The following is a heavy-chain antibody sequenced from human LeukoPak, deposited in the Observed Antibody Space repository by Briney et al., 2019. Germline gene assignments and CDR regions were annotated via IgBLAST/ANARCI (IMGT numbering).Heavy chain of an antibody. CDR3: ARGIAAAGTLFEDYGMDV. CDR1: GFTFSSYG. V-gene: IGHV3-33*01. D-gene: IGHD6-13*01. CDR2: IWYDGSNK. J-gene: IGHJ6*02. Sequence: GRSLRLSCAASGFTFSSYGMHRVRQAPGKGLEWVAVIWYDGSNKYYADSVKGRFTISRDNSKNTLYLQMNSLRAEDTAVYYCARGIAAAGTLFEDYGMDVWGQGTTVTVSS.